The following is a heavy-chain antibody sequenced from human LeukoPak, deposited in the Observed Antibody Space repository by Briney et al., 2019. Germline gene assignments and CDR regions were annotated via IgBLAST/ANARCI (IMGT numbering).Heavy chain of an antibody. CDR2: ISDSGGST. CDR3: AKMGGVDYGDYIGIQH. V-gene: IGHV3-23*01. CDR1: GFTFTSYA. J-gene: IGHJ1*01. Sequence: PGGSLRLSCAVSGFTFTSYAMNWVRQAPGKGLEWVSGISDSGGSTYYADPVKGRFTISRDNSKNTLYLQMNSLRAEDTAVYYCAKMGGVDYGDYIGIQHWGQGTLVTVSS. D-gene: IGHD4-17*01.